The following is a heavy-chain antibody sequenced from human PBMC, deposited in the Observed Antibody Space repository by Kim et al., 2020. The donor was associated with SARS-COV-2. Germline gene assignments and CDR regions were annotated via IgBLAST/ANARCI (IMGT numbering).Heavy chain of an antibody. CDR1: GFTFSNAW. V-gene: IGHV3-15*01. D-gene: IGHD2-21*02. CDR3: TTDYCGGDCYYGLDAFDI. CDR2: IKSKTDGGTT. J-gene: IGHJ3*02. Sequence: GGSLRLSCAASGFTFSNAWMSWVRQAPGKGLEWVGRIKSKTDGGTTDYAAPVKGRFTISRDDSKNTLYLQMNSLKTEDTAVYYCTTDYCGGDCYYGLDAFDIWGQGTMVTVSS.